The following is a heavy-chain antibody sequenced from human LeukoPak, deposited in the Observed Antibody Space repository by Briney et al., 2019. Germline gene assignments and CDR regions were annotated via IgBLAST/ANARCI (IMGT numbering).Heavy chain of an antibody. CDR2: ISSSSSYI. V-gene: IGHV3-21*01. J-gene: IGHJ6*03. D-gene: IGHD3-10*01. CDR3: ARTGSGSYTYYMDV. CDR1: GFTFSSYS. Sequence: KTGGSLRLSCAASGFTFSSYSMNWVRQAPGKGLEWVSSISSSSSYIYYADSVKGRFTISRDNAKNSLYLQMNSLRAEDTAVYYCARTGSGSYTYYMDVWGKGTTVTVSS.